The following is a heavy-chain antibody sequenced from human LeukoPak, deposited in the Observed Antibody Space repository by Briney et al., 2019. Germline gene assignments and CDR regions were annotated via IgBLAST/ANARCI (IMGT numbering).Heavy chain of an antibody. CDR2: ISYDGANE. J-gene: IGHJ4*02. V-gene: IGHV3-30-3*01. Sequence: GGSLRLSCAASGFSFHYYAMHWVRQAPGKGLEWVAVISYDGANEYYADSVKGRLTISRDNSKNTLYMEMSSLRPEDTAVYCCARPIDNGSGSYYFPYWGQGTLVTVSS. CDR3: ARPIDNGSGSYYFPY. D-gene: IGHD3-10*01. CDR1: GFSFHYYA.